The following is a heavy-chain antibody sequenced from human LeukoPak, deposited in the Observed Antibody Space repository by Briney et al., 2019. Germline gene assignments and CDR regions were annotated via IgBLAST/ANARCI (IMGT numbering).Heavy chain of an antibody. CDR3: AKGKMEKKWFGAY. CDR1: GFTFSSYG. V-gene: IGHV3-30*02. J-gene: IGHJ4*02. CDR2: IWYDGSNK. Sequence: GGSLRLSCAASGFTFSSYGMHWVRQAPGKGLEWVAVIWYDGSNKYYADSVKGRFTISRDNSKNTLYLQMNSLRAEDTAVYYCAKGKMEKKWFGAYWGQGTLVTVSS. D-gene: IGHD3-16*01.